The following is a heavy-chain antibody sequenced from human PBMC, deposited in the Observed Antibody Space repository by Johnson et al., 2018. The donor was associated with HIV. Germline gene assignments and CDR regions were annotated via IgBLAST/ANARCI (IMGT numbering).Heavy chain of an antibody. Sequence: VQLVESGGGLVTPGGSLRLSCAASGFTFSDYYMSWVRQAPGKGLEWISYISSSGNDIYYADSAKGRFTISRDNAKNSLFLQMNSLTGEDTAVYYCARVHTPRNSFDIWGQGTVVTVSS. CDR1: GFTFSDYY. V-gene: IGHV3-11*04. CDR2: ISSSGNDI. J-gene: IGHJ3*02. CDR3: ARVHTPRNSFDI. D-gene: IGHD2/OR15-2a*01.